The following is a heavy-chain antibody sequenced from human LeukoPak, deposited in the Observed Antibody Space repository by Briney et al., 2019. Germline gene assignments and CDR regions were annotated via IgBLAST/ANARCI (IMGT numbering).Heavy chain of an antibody. J-gene: IGHJ5*02. CDR2: ISGSGGNT. Sequence: GGSLRLSCAASGFTFSSYAMSWVRQAPGKGLEWVSGISGSGGNTYYADSVKGRFTISRDNSKNTLYLQMNSLRAEDTAVYYCARERGAVGWFDPWGQGTLVTVSS. V-gene: IGHV3-23*01. D-gene: IGHD4/OR15-4a*01. CDR1: GFTFSSYA. CDR3: ARERGAVGWFDP.